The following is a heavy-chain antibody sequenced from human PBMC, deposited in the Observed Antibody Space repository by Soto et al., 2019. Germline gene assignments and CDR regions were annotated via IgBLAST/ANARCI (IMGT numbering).Heavy chain of an antibody. J-gene: IGHJ6*02. V-gene: IGHV4-59*01. CDR1: GGSISSYY. Sequence: ETLSLTCTVSGGSISSYYWSWIRQPPGKGLEWIGYIYYSGSTNYNPSLKSRVTISVDTSKNQFSLKLSSVAAADTAVYYCARDRGALIPNPYYYDSSGYPMAPYYYYGMDVWGQGTTVTVSS. CDR2: IYYSGST. CDR3: ARDRGALIPNPYYYDSSGYPMAPYYYYGMDV. D-gene: IGHD3-22*01.